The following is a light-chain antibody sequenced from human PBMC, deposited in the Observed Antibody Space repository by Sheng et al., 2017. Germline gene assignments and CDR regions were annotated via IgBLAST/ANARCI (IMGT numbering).Light chain of an antibody. CDR2: AAS. CDR1: QSISSY. J-gene: IGKJ1*01. V-gene: IGKV1-39*01. Sequence: DIQMTQSPSSLSASVGDRVTITCRASQSISSYLNWYQHKPGKVPKLLIYAASSLQSGVPSRFSGSGSGTGFTLTISSLQPEDFATYYCQQSYRTPWTFGQGTKVEIK. CDR3: QQSYRTPWT.